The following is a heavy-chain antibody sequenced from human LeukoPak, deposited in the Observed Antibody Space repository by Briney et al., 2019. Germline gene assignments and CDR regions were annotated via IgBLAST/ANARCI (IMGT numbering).Heavy chain of an antibody. CDR3: AKSFRSTSLDY. CDR2: ISGSGAST. J-gene: IGHJ4*02. V-gene: IGHV3-23*01. CDR1: GFIFTNYG. Sequence: GGSLRLSCAASGFIFTNYGMTWVRQAPGKGLDWVSGISGSGASTYYADSVKGRFTISRDNSKNTLYLQMNSLRAEDTAVYYCAKSFRSTSLDYWGQGTLVTVSS. D-gene: IGHD2-2*01.